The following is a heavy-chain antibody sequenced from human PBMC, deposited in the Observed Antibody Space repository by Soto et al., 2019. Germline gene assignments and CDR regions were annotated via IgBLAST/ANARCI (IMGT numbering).Heavy chain of an antibody. CDR2: ISYDGSNK. CDR1: GGNFRSYG. Sequence: GGSLRLSCAASGGNFRSYGMHWVRQAPGKGLEWVAVISYDGSNKYYADSVKGRFTISRDDSKNTLYLQMNSLKTEDTAVYYCTTLTQYCSSTSCQYYFDYWGQGTLVTVSS. D-gene: IGHD2-2*01. V-gene: IGHV3-30*03. CDR3: TTLTQYCSSTSCQYYFDY. J-gene: IGHJ4*02.